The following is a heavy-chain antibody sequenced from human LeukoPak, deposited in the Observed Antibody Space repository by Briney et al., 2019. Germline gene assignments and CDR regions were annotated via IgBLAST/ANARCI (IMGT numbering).Heavy chain of an antibody. CDR2: IYYSGST. CDR1: GGSISSSSYY. J-gene: IGHJ5*02. CDR3: ARHRYYGSGSYISDWFDP. Sequence: SETLSLTCTVSGGSISSSSYYWGWIRQPPGKGLEWIGSIYYSGSTYYNPSLKSRVTISVDTSKNQFSLKLSSVTAADTAVYYCARHRYYGSGSYISDWFDPWGQGTLVTVSS. V-gene: IGHV4-39*01. D-gene: IGHD3-10*01.